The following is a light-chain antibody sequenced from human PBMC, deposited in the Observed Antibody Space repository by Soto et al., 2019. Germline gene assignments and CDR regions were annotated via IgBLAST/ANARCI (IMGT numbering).Light chain of an antibody. CDR3: SSYTSSRTYV. Sequence: QSALTQPASVSGSPGQSITISCTGTSSDVGGYNYVSWYQQHPGKAPKLMIYDVSNRPSGVSNRFSGSKSGNTASLTISGLQAEDESYYYCSSYTSSRTYVFGGGTKLTVL. V-gene: IGLV2-14*01. CDR2: DVS. J-gene: IGLJ2*01. CDR1: SSDVGGYNY.